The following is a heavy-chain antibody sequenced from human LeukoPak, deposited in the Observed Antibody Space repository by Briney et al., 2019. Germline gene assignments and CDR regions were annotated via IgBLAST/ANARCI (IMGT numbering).Heavy chain of an antibody. Sequence: GASVKVSCKASGYTFTGYYMHWVRQAPGQGLEWMGWINPNSGGTNYAQKFQGRVTMTRDTSISTAYMELSRLRSDDTAAYYCARVFRPLFGELYGMDVWGQGTTVTVSS. J-gene: IGHJ6*02. CDR3: ARVFRPLFGELYGMDV. D-gene: IGHD3-10*02. CDR1: GYTFTGYY. V-gene: IGHV1-2*02. CDR2: INPNSGGT.